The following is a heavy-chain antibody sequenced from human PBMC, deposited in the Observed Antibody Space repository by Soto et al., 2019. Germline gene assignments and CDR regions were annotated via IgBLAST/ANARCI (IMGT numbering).Heavy chain of an antibody. CDR3: ARVEGAAVYFDL. V-gene: IGHV4-31*03. CDR1: GGSISSGGYY. CDR2: IYYSGST. D-gene: IGHD2-15*01. Sequence: QVQLQESGPGLVKPSQTLSLTCTVSGGSISSGGYYWSWIRQHPGKGLEWIGYIYYSGSTSYNPSLKSRVTISVDMSKNQFSLKLSSVTAADTAVYYCARVEGAAVYFDLWGRGTLVTVSS. J-gene: IGHJ2*01.